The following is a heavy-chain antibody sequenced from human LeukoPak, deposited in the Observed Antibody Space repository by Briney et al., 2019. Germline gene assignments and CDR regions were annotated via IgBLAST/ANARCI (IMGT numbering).Heavy chain of an antibody. CDR1: GFTVSSNY. J-gene: IGHJ4*02. D-gene: IGHD6-19*01. CDR3: ARDNSGWSRDY. Sequence: GGSLRLSCAASGFTVSSNYMSWVRQAPGKGLEWVSSINWGSNHIYYADAVQSRFTISRDNAKNSLYLQMNSLRAEDTAIYYCARDNSGWSRDYWGQGTLVTVSS. V-gene: IGHV3-21*06. CDR2: INWGSNHI.